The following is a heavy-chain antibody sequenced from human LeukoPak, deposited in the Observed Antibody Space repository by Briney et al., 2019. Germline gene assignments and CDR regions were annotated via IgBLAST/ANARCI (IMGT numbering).Heavy chain of an antibody. CDR2: IKQDGSEK. Sequence: GGSLRLSCAASGFTFSSHWMSWVRQAPGKGLEWVANIKQDGSEKYYVDSVKGRFTISRDNARNSLYLQMNSLRAEDTAVYYCARDSNGMDVWGQGTTVTVSS. CDR3: ARDSNGMDV. J-gene: IGHJ6*02. CDR1: GFTFSSHW. V-gene: IGHV3-7*01.